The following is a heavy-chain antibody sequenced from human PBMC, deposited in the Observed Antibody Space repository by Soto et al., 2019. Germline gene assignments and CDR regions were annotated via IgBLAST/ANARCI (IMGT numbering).Heavy chain of an antibody. D-gene: IGHD2-2*01. V-gene: IGHV4-4*02. J-gene: IGHJ5*02. CDR2: VYHSGSA. CDR3: ARIAVVPSALDP. Sequence: PSETLSLTCDVSGVSISSSHWWCWLRQPPGKGLEWIGEVYHSGSATYNPSLKSRVSMSVDKSKNQFSLRLSSVTAADTALYYCARIAVVPSALDPWGQGTLVTSPQ. CDR1: GVSISSSHW.